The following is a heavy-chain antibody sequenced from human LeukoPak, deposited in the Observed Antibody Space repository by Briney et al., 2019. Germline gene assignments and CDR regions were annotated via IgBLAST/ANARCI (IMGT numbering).Heavy chain of an antibody. CDR1: GYTFTGYY. CDR3: ASPYCSSTSCYSQAAFDI. Sequence: ASVKVSCKASGYTFTGYYMHWVRPAPGQGLEWMGWINPNSGGTNYAQKFQGRVTMTRDTSISTAYMELSRLRSDDTAVYYCASPYCSSTSCYSQAAFDIWGQGTMVTVSS. V-gene: IGHV1-2*02. J-gene: IGHJ3*02. D-gene: IGHD2-2*02. CDR2: INPNSGGT.